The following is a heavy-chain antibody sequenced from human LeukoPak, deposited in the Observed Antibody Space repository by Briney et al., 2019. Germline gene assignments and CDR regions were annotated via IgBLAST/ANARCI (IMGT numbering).Heavy chain of an antibody. V-gene: IGHV1-3*01. CDR1: GYTFTSYA. CDR2: INAGNGNT. D-gene: IGHD6-13*01. J-gene: IGHJ5*02. Sequence: ASVNVSCKASGYTFTSYAMHWVRQAPGQRREWMGWINAGNGNTKYSQKFQGRVTITRDTSASTAYMELSSLRSEDTAVYYCARGKIYGIAAAGKNWFDPWGQGTLVTVSS. CDR3: ARGKIYGIAAAGKNWFDP.